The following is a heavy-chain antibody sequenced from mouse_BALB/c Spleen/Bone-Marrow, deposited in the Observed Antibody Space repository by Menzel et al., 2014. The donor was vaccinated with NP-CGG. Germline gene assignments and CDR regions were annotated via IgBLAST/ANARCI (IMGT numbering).Heavy chain of an antibody. CDR2: FYPGSGSI. CDR1: GYTFTEYI. Sequence: QVQLQQPGAELVKPGASVKLSCKASGYTFTEYIIHWVKQRSGQGLEWIGWFYPGSGSIKYNEKFKDKATLTADKSSSTVYMDLSRLTAEDSAVYFCARHEENYYCGSSYDYAIDYWGQGTSVTVSS. CDR3: ARHEENYYCGSSYDYAIDY. J-gene: IGHJ4*01. V-gene: IGHV1-62-2*01. D-gene: IGHD1-1*01.